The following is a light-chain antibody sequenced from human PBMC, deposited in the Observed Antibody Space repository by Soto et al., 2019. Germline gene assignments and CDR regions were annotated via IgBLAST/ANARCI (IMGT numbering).Light chain of an antibody. Sequence: AIRITQSPSSLSASTGDRVTITCRASQGISSYLAWYQQKPGKAPKLLIYAAYTLQSGVPSRFSGSGSGTDFTLTISCLQSEDFATYYCQQYYSYPPLTFGGGTKVEIK. CDR1: QGISSY. CDR3: QQYYSYPPLT. J-gene: IGKJ4*01. V-gene: IGKV1-8*01. CDR2: AAY.